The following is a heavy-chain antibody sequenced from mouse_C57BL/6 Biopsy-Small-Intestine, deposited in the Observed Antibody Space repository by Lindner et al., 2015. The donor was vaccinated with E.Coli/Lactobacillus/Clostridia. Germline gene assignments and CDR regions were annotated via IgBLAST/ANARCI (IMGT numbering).Heavy chain of an antibody. V-gene: IGHV1-7*01. CDR3: SRGGDFDY. CDR2: INPSSGYT. D-gene: IGHD1-1*02. CDR1: GYTFTSYW. J-gene: IGHJ2*01. Sequence: VQLQESGAELAKPGASVKLSCKASGYTFTSYWMHWVKQRPGQGLEWIGYINPSSGYTKYNQNFKGKATLTVDNSSTTAHMELRSLTSEDSAVYYCSRGGDFDYWGQGTTLTVSS.